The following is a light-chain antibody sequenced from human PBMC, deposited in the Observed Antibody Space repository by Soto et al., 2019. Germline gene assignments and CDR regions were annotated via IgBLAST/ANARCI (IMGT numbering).Light chain of an antibody. J-gene: IGKJ3*01. V-gene: IGKV1-39*01. Sequence: IQMTQSPSSLSASVGDSVTMTCRSSQSITTYLNWYQQKPGKAPQLPIYGTPSLPRGVPARFAGSGSGTNFTLTISSLQPEDFATYYCQQSYNSPPAFGSGTKVEIK. CDR1: QSITTY. CDR3: QQSYNSPPA. CDR2: GTP.